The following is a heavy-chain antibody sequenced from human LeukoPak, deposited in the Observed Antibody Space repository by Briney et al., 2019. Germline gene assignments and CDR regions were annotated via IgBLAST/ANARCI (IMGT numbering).Heavy chain of an antibody. J-gene: IGHJ4*02. CDR3: ARGRRIWGDYYDSSGYYLFDY. CDR2: IYYSGST. V-gene: IGHV4-59*01. Sequence: SETLSLTCTVSGGSISSYYWSWIRQPPGKGLEWIGYIYYSGSTNYNPSLKSRVTISVDTSKNQFSLKLSSVTAADTAVYYCARGRRIWGDYYDSSGYYLFDYWGQGILVTVSS. CDR1: GGSISSYY. D-gene: IGHD3-22*01.